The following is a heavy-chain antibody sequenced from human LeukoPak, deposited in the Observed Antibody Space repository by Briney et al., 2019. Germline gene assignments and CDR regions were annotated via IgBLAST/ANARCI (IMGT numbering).Heavy chain of an antibody. Sequence: RPSETLSLTCTVSGDSISSFRWNWIRQPPGKGLEWIGYIHYSGSTNYNPSLKNRVTISVDKSKNQFSLKLSSVTAADTAVYYCARLVLGATAYFDCWGQGTLVTVSS. CDR3: ARLVLGATAYFDC. CDR1: GDSISSFR. J-gene: IGHJ4*02. CDR2: IHYSGST. V-gene: IGHV4-59*08. D-gene: IGHD1-26*01.